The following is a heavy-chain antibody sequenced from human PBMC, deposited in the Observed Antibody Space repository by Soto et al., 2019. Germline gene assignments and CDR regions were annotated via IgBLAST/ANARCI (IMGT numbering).Heavy chain of an antibody. CDR2: IYYSGST. CDR1: GGSISSYY. Sequence: SETLSLTCTVSGGSISSYYWSWIRQPPGKGLELIGYIYYSGSTNYNPSLKSRVTISVDTSKNQFSLKLSSVTAADTAVYYCARDLVGAPYYYYYYGMDVWGQGTTVTVSS. D-gene: IGHD1-26*01. CDR3: ARDLVGAPYYYYYYGMDV. V-gene: IGHV4-59*01. J-gene: IGHJ6*02.